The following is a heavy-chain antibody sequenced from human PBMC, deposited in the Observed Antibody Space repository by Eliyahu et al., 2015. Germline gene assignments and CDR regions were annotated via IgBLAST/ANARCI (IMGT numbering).Heavy chain of an antibody. V-gene: IGHV4-59*01. Sequence: QVQLQESGPGLVKPSETLSLTCTVSGASINTYDWSWIRQPPGKGLEWIGYIYYSGSTNYNPSLKSRATISVDTSKNQFSLKLSSVTAADTAVYYCARDSSGWYGAIDYWGQGTLVTVSS. D-gene: IGHD6-19*01. J-gene: IGHJ4*02. CDR3: ARDSSGWYGAIDY. CDR2: IYYSGST. CDR1: GASINTYD.